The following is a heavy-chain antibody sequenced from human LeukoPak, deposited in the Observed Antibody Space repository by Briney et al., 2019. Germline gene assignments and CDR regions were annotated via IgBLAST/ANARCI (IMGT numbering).Heavy chain of an antibody. V-gene: IGHV4-59*12. J-gene: IGHJ5*02. D-gene: IGHD3-10*01. Sequence: SETLSLTCTVSGASLNTYYWSWIRQPPGKGLERSGYIYYSGSTNYNPSLKRRVTISVDTSKNQFSLKLSSVPAADTAVYYCARSPLMVRGVITAVWFDLWGQGTLVTVSS. CDR1: GASLNTYY. CDR3: ARSPLMVRGVITAVWFDL. CDR2: IYYSGST.